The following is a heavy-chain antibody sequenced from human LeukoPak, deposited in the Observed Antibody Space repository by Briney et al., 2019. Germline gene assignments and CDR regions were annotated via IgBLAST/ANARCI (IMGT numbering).Heavy chain of an antibody. D-gene: IGHD3-22*01. CDR2: FDPEDGET. CDR3: ATDYYYGSSGYYYDY. Sequence: VASVKVSCKVSGYTLTELSMHWVRQAPGKGLEWMGGFDPEDGETIYAQKFQGRVTMTEDTSTDTAYMELSSLRSEDTAVYYCATDYYYGSSGYYYDYWGQGTLVTVSS. V-gene: IGHV1-24*01. CDR1: GYTLTELS. J-gene: IGHJ4*02.